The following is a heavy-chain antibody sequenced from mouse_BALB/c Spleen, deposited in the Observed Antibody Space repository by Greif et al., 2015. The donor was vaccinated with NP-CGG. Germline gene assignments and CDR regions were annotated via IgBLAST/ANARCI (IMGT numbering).Heavy chain of an antibody. Sequence: VQPQQSGAELVRPGASVKLSCTASGFNTKDTYMHWVKQRPEQGLEWIGRIDPANGNTKYDPKFQGKATITADTSSNTAYLQLSSLTSEDTAAYYCAEGGENYAMDYWGQGTSVTVSS. CDR3: AEGGENYAMDY. J-gene: IGHJ4*01. V-gene: IGHV14-3*02. CDR1: GFNTKDTY. CDR2: IDPANGNT.